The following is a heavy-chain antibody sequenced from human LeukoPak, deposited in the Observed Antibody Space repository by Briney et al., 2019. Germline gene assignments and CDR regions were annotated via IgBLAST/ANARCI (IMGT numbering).Heavy chain of an antibody. CDR1: GGSISSGSYY. Sequence: PSETLSLTCSVSGGSISSGSYYWGWIRQPPGKGLEWIGTIYYSGSTYYSPSLKNRVTISVDTSKNQFSLKLTSVTAADTAVYYCASTRRRGTHLDVFDIWGQGTMVTISS. CDR3: ASTRRRGTHLDVFDI. CDR2: IYYSGST. V-gene: IGHV4-39*01. J-gene: IGHJ3*02. D-gene: IGHD1-26*01.